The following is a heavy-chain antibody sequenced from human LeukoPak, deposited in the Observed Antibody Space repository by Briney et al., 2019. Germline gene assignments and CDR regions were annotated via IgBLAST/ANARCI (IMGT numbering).Heavy chain of an antibody. D-gene: IGHD4-23*01. V-gene: IGHV3-48*02. J-gene: IGHJ4*02. CDR3: ARVAAGYSVNYFDY. Sequence: GGSLRLSCAASEFALSTYNMNWVRQAPGKGLEWVSYISTGSSTTYYADSVKGRFTISRDNVENSLYLQMNSLRDEDTAVYYCARVAAGYSVNYFDYWGQGTLVTVSS. CDR2: ISTGSSTT. CDR1: EFALSTYN.